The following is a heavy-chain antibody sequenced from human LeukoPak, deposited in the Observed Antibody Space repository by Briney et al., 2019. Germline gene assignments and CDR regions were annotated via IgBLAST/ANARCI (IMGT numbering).Heavy chain of an antibody. CDR3: VRLVGASWLDT. D-gene: IGHD1-26*01. Sequence: SQTLSLTCAIFGDSVSSTSVTWTWIRQSPSRGFEWLGRTYYRSKWYNDYALSLKSRITIAPDTSKNQFSLQPNSVTPEDTAVYYCVRLVGASWLDTWGQGTQVTVSS. V-gene: IGHV6-1*01. CDR1: GDSVSSTSVT. J-gene: IGHJ5*02. CDR2: TYYRSKWYN.